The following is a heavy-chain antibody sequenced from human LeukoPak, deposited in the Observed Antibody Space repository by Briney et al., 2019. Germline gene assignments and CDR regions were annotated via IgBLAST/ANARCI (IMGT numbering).Heavy chain of an antibody. V-gene: IGHV3-7*03. D-gene: IGHD6-13*01. CDR1: GFTFSSYW. Sequence: PGGSLRLSCAASGFTFSSYWMSWVRQAPGKGLEWVANIKQDGSEKYYVDSVKGRFTISRDNSKNTLYLQMDSLRADDTAVYYCAGGRTYSSSTLEDYWGQGTLVTVSS. CDR2: IKQDGSEK. CDR3: AGGRTYSSSTLEDY. J-gene: IGHJ4*02.